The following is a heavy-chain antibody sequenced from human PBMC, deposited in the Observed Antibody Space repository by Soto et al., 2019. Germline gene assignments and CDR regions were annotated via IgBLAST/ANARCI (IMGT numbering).Heavy chain of an antibody. CDR3: TAGLGYTDDDL. D-gene: IGHD1-1*01. V-gene: IGHV3-15*05. CDR1: GFNFDDAW. CDR2: ITRRIDGATT. Sequence: EVQLVEAGGGLVKPGGPLTLSCAASGFNFDDAWMSWVRQAPGKGLEWVGRITRRIDGATTDYAAPVKGRFIISRDDSKKMVYLQMNSLKIEDTALYYCTAGLGYTDDDLWGQGTLVTVSS. J-gene: IGHJ4*02.